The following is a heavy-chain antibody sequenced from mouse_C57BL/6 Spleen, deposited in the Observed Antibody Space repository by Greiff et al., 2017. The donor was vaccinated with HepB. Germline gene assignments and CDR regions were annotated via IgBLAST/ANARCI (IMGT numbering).Heavy chain of an antibody. CDR2: IYPGSGNT. CDR1: GYTFTDYY. Sequence: QVQLKESGAELVRPGASVKLSCKASGYTFTDYYINWVKQRPGQGLEWIARIYPGSGNTYYNEKFKGKATLTAEKSSSTAYMQLSSLTSEDSAVYFCARYGYDYEWWFAYWGQGTLVTVSA. CDR3: ARYGYDYEWWFAY. J-gene: IGHJ3*01. D-gene: IGHD2-4*01. V-gene: IGHV1-76*01.